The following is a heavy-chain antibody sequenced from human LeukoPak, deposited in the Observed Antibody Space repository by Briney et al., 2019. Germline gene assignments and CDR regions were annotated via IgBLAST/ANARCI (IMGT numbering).Heavy chain of an antibody. CDR1: GGSFSGYY. J-gene: IGHJ4*02. Sequence: PSETLSLTCAVYGGSFSGYYWSWIRQPPGKGLEWIGEINHSGSTNYNPSLKSRVTISVDTSKNQFSLKLSSVTAADTAVYYCARPSSDDYWGQGTLVTVSS. V-gene: IGHV4-34*01. CDR3: ARPSSDDY. D-gene: IGHD2-2*01. CDR2: INHSGST.